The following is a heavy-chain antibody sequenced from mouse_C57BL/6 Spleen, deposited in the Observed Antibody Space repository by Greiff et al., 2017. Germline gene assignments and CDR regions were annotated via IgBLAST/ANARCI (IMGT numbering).Heavy chain of an antibody. Sequence: VQLQQPGAELVKPGASVKLSCKASGYTFTSYWMHWVKQRPGRGLEWIGRIDPNSGGTKYNEKFKSKATLTVDKPSSTAYMQRSSLTSADSAVYYCARSRDYGSGYDAMCYWGQGASVTVSS. V-gene: IGHV1-72*01. J-gene: IGHJ4*01. CDR3: ARSRDYGSGYDAMCY. CDR1: GYTFTSYW. CDR2: IDPNSGGT. D-gene: IGHD1-1*01.